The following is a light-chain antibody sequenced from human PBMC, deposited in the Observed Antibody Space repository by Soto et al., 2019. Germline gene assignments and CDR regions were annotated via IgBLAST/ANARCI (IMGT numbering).Light chain of an antibody. J-gene: IGKJ4*01. CDR1: QALSNY. CDR3: QQLSRYPLT. CDR2: SAS. V-gene: IGKV1-9*01. Sequence: IQLTQSQYVLSSSVGDTVTITCRASQALSNYLAWYQQKPGKAPDLLIYSASTLQSGVPSRFSGSGSETEFSLTIRALQPEDFATYYCQQLSRYPLTFGGGTKVDIK.